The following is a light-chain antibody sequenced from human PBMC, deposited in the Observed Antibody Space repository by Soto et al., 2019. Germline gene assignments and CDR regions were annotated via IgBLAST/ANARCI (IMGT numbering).Light chain of an antibody. J-gene: IGKJ1*01. CDR2: GAS. V-gene: IGKV3-20*01. CDR3: QQYGSSHWT. CDR1: QTVRNNY. Sequence: EFVLTQSPGTLSLSPGERATLSCRASQTVRNNYLAWYQQKPGQAPRLLIYGASSRATGIPDRFSGSGSGTDFTLTISRLEPEDFAVYYCQQYGSSHWTFGQGTKVDIK.